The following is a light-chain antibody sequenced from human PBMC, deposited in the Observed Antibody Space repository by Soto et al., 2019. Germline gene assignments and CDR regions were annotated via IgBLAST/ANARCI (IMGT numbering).Light chain of an antibody. Sequence: DIVLTQSPATLSLSPGERATLTCRASQSVSSFLAWYQQKPGQAPRLLIYGASIRATGIPARFSGSGSGTDFTLTISSLEPEDFAVYYCQQYGSSPTWTFGQGTKVDIK. J-gene: IGKJ1*01. CDR3: QQYGSSPTWT. V-gene: IGKV3-20*01. CDR1: QSVSSF. CDR2: GAS.